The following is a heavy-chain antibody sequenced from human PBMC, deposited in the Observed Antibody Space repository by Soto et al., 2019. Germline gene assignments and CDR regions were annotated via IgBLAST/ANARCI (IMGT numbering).Heavy chain of an antibody. J-gene: IGHJ4*02. Sequence: GWSLRLSCAASGFTFSSYSMNWVRQAPGKGLEWVSYISSSSSTIYYADSVKGRFTISRDNAKNSLYLQMNSLRAEDTAVYYCARRCSSTSCYRTFDYWGQGTLVTVSS. D-gene: IGHD2-2*01. CDR1: GFTFSSYS. CDR2: ISSSSSTI. V-gene: IGHV3-48*01. CDR3: ARRCSSTSCYRTFDY.